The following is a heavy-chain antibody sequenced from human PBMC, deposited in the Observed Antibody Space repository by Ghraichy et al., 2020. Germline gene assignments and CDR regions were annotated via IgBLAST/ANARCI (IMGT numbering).Heavy chain of an antibody. Sequence: GGSLRLSCAASGFIFSTYAMSWVRQAPGKGLEWVSTIRGGSGGTYYADSVKGRFTISRDNSKNTLHLQMNSLRADDTAVYYCADNFVGYTYGFFDYWGQGTRATASS. CDR3: ADNFVGYTYGFFDY. V-gene: IGHV3-23*01. CDR2: IRGGSGGT. D-gene: IGHD5-18*01. CDR1: GFIFSTYA. J-gene: IGHJ4*02.